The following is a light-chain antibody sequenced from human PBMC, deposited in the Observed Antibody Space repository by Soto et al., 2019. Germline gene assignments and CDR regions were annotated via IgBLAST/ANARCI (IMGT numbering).Light chain of an antibody. V-gene: IGKV3-20*01. J-gene: IGKJ3*01. Sequence: EIVLTQSPDTLSLSPGERATLSCRASQTVSNTYLAWYQQKPGQAPRLLIYAASTRATGIPDRFSFSGYGADFTLTISSLEPEDFAVYYCQQYGTSPLFTFGPGTRVDVK. CDR2: AAS. CDR3: QQYGTSPLFT. CDR1: QTVSNTY.